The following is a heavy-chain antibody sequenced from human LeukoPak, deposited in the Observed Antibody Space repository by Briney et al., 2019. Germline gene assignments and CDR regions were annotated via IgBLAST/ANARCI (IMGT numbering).Heavy chain of an antibody. CDR2: ISYDGSQK. D-gene: IGHD6-19*01. J-gene: IGHJ4*02. CDR1: GFTFRSYA. V-gene: IGHV3-30-3*01. CDR3: ANRAVAGTRPFDY. Sequence: PGGSLRLSCGTSGFTFRSYAMHWVRQAPGKGLEWVALISYDGSQKYYGDSVKGRFTISRDNSKSTLYLHMNSLRADDTAVYYCANRAVAGTRPFDYWGQGTLVTVSS.